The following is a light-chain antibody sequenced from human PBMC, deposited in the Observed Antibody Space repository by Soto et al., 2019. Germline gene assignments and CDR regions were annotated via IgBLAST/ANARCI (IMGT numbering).Light chain of an antibody. Sequence: QSVLTQPPSVSGAPGQRVTISCTGSTSNIGAGYDVHWYQQIPGTAPKLLIYGNKNRPSGVPDRFSGSKSGTSASLAITGLQTEDEADYFCQSYDRSLSGHVVFGGGTKLTVL. V-gene: IGLV1-40*01. CDR3: QSYDRSLSGHVV. J-gene: IGLJ2*01. CDR2: GNK. CDR1: TSNIGAGYD.